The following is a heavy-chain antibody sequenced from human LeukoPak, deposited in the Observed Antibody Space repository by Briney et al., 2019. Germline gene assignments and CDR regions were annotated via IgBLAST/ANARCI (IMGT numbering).Heavy chain of an antibody. CDR3: ASEYKYDSSGANAFDI. CDR1: GYTFTGYY. D-gene: IGHD3-22*01. J-gene: IGHJ3*02. Sequence: GASVKVSCKASGYTFTGYYRHWVRQAPGQGLEWMGWIHPNTGGTKYAQKFQGRVTMTRDTSSSTAYMELSSLRSADTAVYYCASEYKYDSSGANAFDIWGQGTMVTVSS. CDR2: IHPNTGGT. V-gene: IGHV1-2*02.